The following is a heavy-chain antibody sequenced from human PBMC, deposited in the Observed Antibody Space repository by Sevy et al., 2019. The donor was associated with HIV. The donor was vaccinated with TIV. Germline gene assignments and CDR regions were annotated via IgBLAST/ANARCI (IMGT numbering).Heavy chain of an antibody. CDR3: ARDPDVEIVGAAYYMDV. CDR1: GYTFTSYY. CDR2: INPSGGST. Sequence: ASVKVSCKASGYTFTSYYMHWVRQAPGQGLEWMGIINPSGGSTRYAQKFQGRVTMTRDTSTSTVYMELSSLRSEDTAVYYCARDPDVEIVGAAYYMDVWGKGTTVTVSS. V-gene: IGHV1-46*01. J-gene: IGHJ6*03. D-gene: IGHD1-26*01.